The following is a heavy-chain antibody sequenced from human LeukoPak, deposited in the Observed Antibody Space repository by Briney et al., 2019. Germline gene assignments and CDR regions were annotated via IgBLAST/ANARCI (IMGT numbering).Heavy chain of an antibody. CDR1: GFTFSSYT. V-gene: IGHV3-7*01. CDR2: IKKDGREI. Sequence: PGGSLRLSCAASGFTFSSYTMSWVRQAPGKGLEWVANIKKDGREIYYMDSVKGRFTISRDNAKNSLYLQMNSLRAEDTAVYYCARRYGTSSVEDFDYWGQGTLVTVSS. D-gene: IGHD6-6*01. CDR3: ARRYGTSSVEDFDY. J-gene: IGHJ4*02.